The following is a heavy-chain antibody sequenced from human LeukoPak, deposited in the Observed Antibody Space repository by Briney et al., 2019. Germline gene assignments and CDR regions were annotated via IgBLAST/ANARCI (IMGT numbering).Heavy chain of an antibody. CDR2: ISYDGSNK. Sequence: GGSLRLSCAASGFTFSSYAMHWVRQAPGKGLEWVAVISYDGSNKYYADSVKGRFTISRDNSKNTLYLQMNSLRAEDTAVYYCARNLYGSSGWYQIDYWGQGTLVTVSS. J-gene: IGHJ4*02. CDR3: ARNLYGSSGWYQIDY. CDR1: GFTFSSYA. D-gene: IGHD6-19*01. V-gene: IGHV3-30-3*01.